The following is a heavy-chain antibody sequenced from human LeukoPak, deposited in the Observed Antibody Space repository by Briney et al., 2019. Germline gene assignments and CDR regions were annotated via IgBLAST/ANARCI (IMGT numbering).Heavy chain of an antibody. Sequence: QPGRSLRLSCAASGFTFSSYGMHWVRQAPGKGLEWVAVISYDGSNKYYADSVKGRFTISRDNAKNSLYLQMNSLRAEDTAVYYCARDIPVVTVGFDPWGQGTLVTVSS. V-gene: IGHV3-30*03. CDR1: GFTFSSYG. CDR3: ARDIPVVTVGFDP. J-gene: IGHJ5*02. D-gene: IGHD4-11*01. CDR2: ISYDGSNK.